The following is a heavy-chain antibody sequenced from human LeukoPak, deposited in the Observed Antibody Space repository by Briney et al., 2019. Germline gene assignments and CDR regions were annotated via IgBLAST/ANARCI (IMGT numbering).Heavy chain of an antibody. CDR2: ISISGSTI. V-gene: IGHV3-48*03. J-gene: IGHJ3*02. CDR1: GFTFSSYE. CDR3: ARAIAVADAFDI. Sequence: PGGSLRLSCAASGFTFSSYEMNWVRQAPGKGLEWVSFISISGSTIYYADSVKGRFTISRDNAKNSLYLQMNSLRAEDTAVYYCARAIAVADAFDIWGQGTMVTVSS. D-gene: IGHD6-19*01.